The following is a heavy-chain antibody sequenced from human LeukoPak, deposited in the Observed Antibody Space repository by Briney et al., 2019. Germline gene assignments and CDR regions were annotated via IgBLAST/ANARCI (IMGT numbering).Heavy chain of an antibody. CDR3: ARNDYGDYKFDY. Sequence: SGTLSLTCAVSGGSISSNNWWSWVRQPPGKGLEWIGEIYHSGRTNYNPSLKSRVTISVDTSKNQFSLKLSSVTAADTAVYYCARNDYGDYKFDYWGQGTLVTVSS. CDR1: GGSISSNNW. V-gene: IGHV4-4*02. CDR2: IYHSGRT. D-gene: IGHD4-17*01. J-gene: IGHJ4*02.